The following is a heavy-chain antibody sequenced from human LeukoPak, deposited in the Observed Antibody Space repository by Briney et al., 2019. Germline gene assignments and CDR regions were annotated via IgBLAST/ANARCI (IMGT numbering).Heavy chain of an antibody. CDR1: GFNFSNYN. CDR3: AREGGITMIGVAPFDY. D-gene: IGHD3-22*01. CDR2: ISNSGSHI. V-gene: IGHV3-21*01. J-gene: IGHJ4*02. Sequence: GGSVTLSCSTSGFNFSNYNMNWLRQAPGKARGGCSSISNSGSHIYYAHSVKGRFAISRDNAKNPLYLQMNSLRAEDTAVYYCAREGGITMIGVAPFDYWGQGTLVTVSS.